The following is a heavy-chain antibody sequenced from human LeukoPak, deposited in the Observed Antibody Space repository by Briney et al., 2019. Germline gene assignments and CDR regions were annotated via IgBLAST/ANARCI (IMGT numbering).Heavy chain of an antibody. D-gene: IGHD2-2*01. CDR3: ARQLGYCSSTSCYADKVDY. Sequence: SETLSLTCTVPGGSISSSRYSWGWIRQPPGKGLEWLGRIYYSGSTYYNPSLKSRVTISVDTSKNQFYLKLSSVTAADTAVYYRARQLGYCSSTSCYADKVDYWGQGTLVTVSS. V-gene: IGHV4-39*01. CDR2: IYYSGST. J-gene: IGHJ4*02. CDR1: GGSISSSRYS.